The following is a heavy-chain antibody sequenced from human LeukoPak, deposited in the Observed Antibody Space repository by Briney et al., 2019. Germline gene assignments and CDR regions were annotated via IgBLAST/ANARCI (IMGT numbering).Heavy chain of an antibody. V-gene: IGHV3-11*04. D-gene: IGHD2-2*01. CDR1: GFAFGDYY. J-gene: IGHJ3*01. CDR3: AREWDCSTTSCYLHDAFDL. Sequence: GGSLRLSCAASGFAFGDYYMNWIRQAPGKGLEWVSYISNSGSSAYYTDSVKGRFTISRDSARNSLFLQMNGLRAEDTAIYYCAREWDCSTTSCYLHDAFDLWGQGTLVTVSS. CDR2: ISNSGSSA.